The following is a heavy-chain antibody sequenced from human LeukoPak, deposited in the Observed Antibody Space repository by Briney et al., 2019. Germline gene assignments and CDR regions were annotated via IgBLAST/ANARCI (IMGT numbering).Heavy chain of an antibody. J-gene: IGHJ4*02. D-gene: IGHD6-13*01. Sequence: PGGSLRLSCAASGFTFSSYAMHWVRQAPGKGLEWVAVISYDGSNKYYADSVKGRFTISRDNSKNTLYLQMNSLRAEDTAVYYCARDRYSSRALDYWGQGTLVTVSS. CDR2: ISYDGSNK. V-gene: IGHV3-30-3*01. CDR1: GFTFSSYA. CDR3: ARDRYSSRALDY.